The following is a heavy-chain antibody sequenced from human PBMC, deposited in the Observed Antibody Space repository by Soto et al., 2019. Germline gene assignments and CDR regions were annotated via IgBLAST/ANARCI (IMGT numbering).Heavy chain of an antibody. Sequence: SVKVSCKASGGTFSSYAISWVRQAPGQGLEWMGGIIPILGIANYAQKFQGRVTITADKSTSTAYMEPSSLRSEDTAVYYCARVGEPNRRQRVVVKSTGTKYYYYGMDVWGQGTTVTVSS. D-gene: IGHD3-22*01. J-gene: IGHJ6*02. V-gene: IGHV1-69*10. CDR1: GGTFSSYA. CDR2: IIPILGIA. CDR3: ARVGEPNRRQRVVVKSTGTKYYYYGMDV.